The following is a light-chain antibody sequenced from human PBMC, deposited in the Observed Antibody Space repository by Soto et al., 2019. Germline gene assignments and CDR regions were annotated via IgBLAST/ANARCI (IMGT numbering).Light chain of an antibody. CDR2: DAS. Sequence: DIQMTQSPSTLSASVGDRVTITCRASQSISSWLAWYQQKPGKAPKLLIYDASSLESGVPSRFSGSGSGTEFTLTISSLQPDDFATYYCQQYNSYRYTFVQGTKLEIK. J-gene: IGKJ2*01. CDR3: QQYNSYRYT. CDR1: QSISSW. V-gene: IGKV1-5*01.